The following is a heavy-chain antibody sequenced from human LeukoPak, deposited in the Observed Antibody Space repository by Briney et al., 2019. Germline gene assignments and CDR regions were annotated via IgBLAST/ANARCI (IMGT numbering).Heavy chain of an antibody. CDR1: GDSISSGDYS. D-gene: IGHD3-10*01. Sequence: SETLRLTCAASGDSISSGDYSWSWIRQPSGQGLVWIGYIFHSGSSYYNPSLKSRVTISVDKSKNQFSLRLTSVTAADTAVYYCARELWFVNAPGSWFDPWGQGTLVTVSS. CDR2: IFHSGSS. V-gene: IGHV4-30-2*01. CDR3: ARELWFVNAPGSWFDP. J-gene: IGHJ5*02.